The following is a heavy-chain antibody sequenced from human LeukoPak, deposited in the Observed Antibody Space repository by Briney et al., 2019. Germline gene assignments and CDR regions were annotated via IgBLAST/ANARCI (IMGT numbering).Heavy chain of an antibody. CDR2: ISDSGVS. CDR3: ARQIRLDYYDSSGYYFDS. V-gene: IGHV4-59*08. D-gene: IGHD3-22*01. CDR1: GGSFNGYY. Sequence: SETLSLTCTVSGGSFNGYYWSWIRQSPGKGLESIGFISDSGVSNTSPSLKSRVTISLDTSKKQFSLKLSSVTAADTALYYCARQIRLDYYDSSGYYFDSWGQGTLVTVSS. J-gene: IGHJ4*02.